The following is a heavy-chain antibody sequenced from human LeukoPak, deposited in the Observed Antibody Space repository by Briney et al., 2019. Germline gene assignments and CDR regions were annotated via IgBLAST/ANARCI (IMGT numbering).Heavy chain of an antibody. Sequence: VKVSCKASGGTFSSYAISWVRQAPGQGLEWMGGIIPIFGTANYAQKFQGRVTITADESTSTAYMELSSLRSEDTAVYYCARDGPPGDYILRYWGQGTLVSVSS. V-gene: IGHV1-69*13. CDR1: GGTFSSYA. D-gene: IGHD4-17*01. J-gene: IGHJ4*02. CDR3: ARDGPPGDYILRY. CDR2: IIPIFGTA.